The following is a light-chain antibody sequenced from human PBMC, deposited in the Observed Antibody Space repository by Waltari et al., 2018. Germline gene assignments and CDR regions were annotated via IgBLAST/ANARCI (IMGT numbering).Light chain of an antibody. CDR3: QQYKSYPLT. CDR1: KDISNY. CDR2: GAS. J-gene: IGKJ4*01. Sequence: DLQMTQSPFSLSASVGDRVPLTCRASKDISNYLAWFQQKPGKAPKSLIYGASSLQSGVPSKFSGSGSGTDFFLTISSLQPEDFAIYYCQQYKSYPLTFGGGTKVEVK. V-gene: IGKV1-16*02.